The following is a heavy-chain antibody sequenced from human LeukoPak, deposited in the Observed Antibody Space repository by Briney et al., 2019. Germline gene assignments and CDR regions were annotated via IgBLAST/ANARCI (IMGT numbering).Heavy chain of an antibody. CDR3: ARDRGYSGYDWSGGGYYYMDV. CDR2: IKQDGSEK. V-gene: IGHV3-7*01. Sequence: PGGSLRLSCAASGFTFSSYWMSWVRQAPGKGLEWVANIKQDGSEKYYVDSVKGRFTISRDNAKNSLYLQMNSLRAEDTAVYYCARDRGYSGYDWSGGGYYYMDVWGKGTTVTVSS. J-gene: IGHJ6*03. CDR1: GFTFSSYW. D-gene: IGHD5-12*01.